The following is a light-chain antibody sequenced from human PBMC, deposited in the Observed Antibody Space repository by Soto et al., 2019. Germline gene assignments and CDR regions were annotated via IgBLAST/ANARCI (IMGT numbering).Light chain of an antibody. CDR2: DAS. J-gene: IGKJ2*01. V-gene: IGKV1-5*01. CDR3: QQYYTYPGT. CDR1: QSMSIW. Sequence: DIQMTQSPSTLSASVGDRVTITCRASQSMSIWLAWYHQKPGKAPKLLIYDASTLESGVPSRFSVSGSGTEFTLTLSSLQPDDFATYYCQQYYTYPGTFGQGTKLEIK.